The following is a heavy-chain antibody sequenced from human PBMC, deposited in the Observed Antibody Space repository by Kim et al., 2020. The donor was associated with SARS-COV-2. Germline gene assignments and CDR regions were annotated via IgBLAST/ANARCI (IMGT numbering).Heavy chain of an antibody. D-gene: IGHD5-18*01. V-gene: IGHV4-4*02. J-gene: IGHJ4*02. Sequence: TPTLKRRVTISVDKSKNQFSLRLSYVTAADTAVYYCARGRGYSYGSYFDYWGQGTLVTVSS. CDR3: ARGRGYSYGSYFDY.